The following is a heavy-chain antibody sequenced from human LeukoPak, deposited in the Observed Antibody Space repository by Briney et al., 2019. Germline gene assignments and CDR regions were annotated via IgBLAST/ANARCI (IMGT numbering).Heavy chain of an antibody. J-gene: IGHJ5*02. CDR2: IYYSGST. D-gene: IGHD3-10*01. V-gene: IGHV4-31*03. CDR3: ARARDYHGSGSYCFDP. Sequence: SETLSLTCTVSGGSISSGGYYWSWIRQHPGKGLEWIGYIYYSGSTYYNPSLKSRVTISVDTSKNQFSLKLSSVTAADTAVYYCARARDYHGSGSYCFDPWGQGTLVTVSS. CDR1: GGSISSGGYY.